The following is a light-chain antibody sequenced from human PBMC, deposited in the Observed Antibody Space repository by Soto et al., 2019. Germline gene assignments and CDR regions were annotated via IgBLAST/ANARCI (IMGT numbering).Light chain of an antibody. CDR1: SSDFGAYSY. J-gene: IGLJ2*01. V-gene: IGLV2-8*01. Sequence: QSALTQPPSASGSPGQSVTISCTGTSSDFGAYSYVSWYQHHPGKAPKLMIYEVSKRPSGVPDRFSCSKSGNTASLTVSGLQAEDEADYYCSSYAGSNNFVVFGGGTKLTVL. CDR2: EVS. CDR3: SSYAGSNNFVV.